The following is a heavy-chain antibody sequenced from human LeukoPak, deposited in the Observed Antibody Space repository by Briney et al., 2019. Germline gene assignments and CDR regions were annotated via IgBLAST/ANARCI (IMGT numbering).Heavy chain of an antibody. CDR3: ARDSHLLKYGGVLDY. CDR1: GFTFSSYG. CDR2: IWYDGSNK. J-gene: IGHJ4*02. D-gene: IGHD4-23*01. Sequence: PGGSLRLSCAASGFTFSSYGMHWVRQAPGKGLEWVAVIWYDGSNKYYADSVKGRFTISRDNSKNTLYLQMNSLRAEDTAVYYCARDSHLLKYGGVLDYWGQGTLVTVSS. V-gene: IGHV3-33*01.